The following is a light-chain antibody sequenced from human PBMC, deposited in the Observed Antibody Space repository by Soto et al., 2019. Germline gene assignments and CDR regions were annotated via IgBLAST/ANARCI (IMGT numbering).Light chain of an antibody. CDR2: AAS. CDR1: QTISSTY. CDR3: QQYGSSPKT. J-gene: IGKJ1*01. V-gene: IGKV3-20*01. Sequence: EIVLTQSPGTLSLSPGDRATLSCRASQTISSTYLAWYQQKPGRAPRLLIYAASTRATGIPDRFSGSGSGTDFTLTISRLEPEDFAVYYCQQYGSSPKTFGQGTKVDIK.